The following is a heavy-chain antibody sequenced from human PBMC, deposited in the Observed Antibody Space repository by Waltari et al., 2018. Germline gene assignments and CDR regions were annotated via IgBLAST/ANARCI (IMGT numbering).Heavy chain of an antibody. CDR2: IYHSGST. V-gene: IGHV4-38-2*02. D-gene: IGHD4-17*01. Sequence: QVQLQESGPGLVKPSETLSLTCTVSGYSISSGYYWGWIRQPPGKGLEWIGSIYHSGSTYYNPSLKSRVTISVDTSKNQFSLKLSSVTAADTAVYYCARIFGMRTTVTPFSGYMDVWGKGTTVTVSS. CDR1: GYSISSGYY. CDR3: ARIFGMRTTVTPFSGYMDV. J-gene: IGHJ6*03.